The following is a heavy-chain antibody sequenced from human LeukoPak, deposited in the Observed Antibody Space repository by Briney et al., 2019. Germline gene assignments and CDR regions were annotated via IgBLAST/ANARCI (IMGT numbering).Heavy chain of an antibody. CDR2: IYPGDSES. J-gene: IGHJ5*02. V-gene: IGHV5-51*01. D-gene: IGHD3-22*01. CDR1: GYSFTRSW. CDR3: ARGSGGEFYDSSGYPNWFDP. Sequence: GESLKISCKGSGYSFTRSWIGCVRQMPGKGLEWMGIIYPGDSESRYSPSFQGQVTISADKSINTAYLQWSSLKASDTAMYYCARGSGGEFYDSSGYPNWFDPWGQGTLVSVSS.